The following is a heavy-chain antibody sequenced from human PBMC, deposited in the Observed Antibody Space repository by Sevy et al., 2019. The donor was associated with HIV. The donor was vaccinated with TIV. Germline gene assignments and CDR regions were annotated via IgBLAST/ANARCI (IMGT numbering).Heavy chain of an antibody. CDR2: ISSSSSTI. CDR3: ARRSGFRELLSSSTYYGMDV. Sequence: GGSLRLSCAASGFTFSSYSMNWVRQAPGKGLEWVSYISSSSSTIYYADSVKGRFTISRDNAKNSLYLQRNRLSAEDTAVYYSARRSGFRELLSSSTYYGMDVWGQGTTVTVSS. D-gene: IGHD3-10*01. CDR1: GFTFSSYS. J-gene: IGHJ6*02. V-gene: IGHV3-48*01.